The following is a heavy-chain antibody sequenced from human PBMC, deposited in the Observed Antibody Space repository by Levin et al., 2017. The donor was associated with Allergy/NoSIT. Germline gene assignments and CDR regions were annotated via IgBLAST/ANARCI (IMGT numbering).Heavy chain of an antibody. D-gene: IGHD4-23*01. CDR3: ARDGPAAVDFDF. Sequence: SCVASGFTFSSHWMIWVRQAPGKGLEWVANIKGDGSDTSYGDSVKGRFTVSRDNAKNSLYLQMNSLRAEDTAIYYCARDGPAAVDFDFWGQGTLVTVSS. V-gene: IGHV3-7*01. J-gene: IGHJ4*02. CDR2: IKGDGSDT. CDR1: GFTFSSHW.